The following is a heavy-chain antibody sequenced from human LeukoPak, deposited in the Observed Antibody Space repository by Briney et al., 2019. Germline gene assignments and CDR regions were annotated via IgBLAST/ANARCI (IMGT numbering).Heavy chain of an antibody. CDR3: ARDHQWLVRGDYYYGMDV. CDR2: ISSSSSYI. V-gene: IGHV3-21*01. CDR1: GFTFSSYS. D-gene: IGHD6-19*01. Sequence: GGSLRLSCAASGFTFSSYSMNWVRQAPGKGLEWVSSISSSSSYIYYADSVKGRFTISRDNAKNSLYLQMNSLRAEGPAVYYCARDHQWLVRGDYYYGMDVWGQGTTVTVSS. J-gene: IGHJ6*02.